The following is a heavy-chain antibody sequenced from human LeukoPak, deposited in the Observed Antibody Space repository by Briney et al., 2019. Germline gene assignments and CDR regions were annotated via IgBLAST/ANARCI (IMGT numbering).Heavy chain of an antibody. J-gene: IGHJ4*02. CDR1: GGSISTFY. CDR3: VRSAQGRGGYAFDY. Sequence: SETLSLSCTVSGGSISTFYWSWIRQPPGKGLEWIGYISYSGSTNFNPSLKSRVTISVDTSKNQFSLKLSSVTAADTAVYYCVRSAQGRGGYAFDYWGQGTLVTVSS. V-gene: IGHV4-59*08. CDR2: ISYSGST. D-gene: IGHD5-12*01.